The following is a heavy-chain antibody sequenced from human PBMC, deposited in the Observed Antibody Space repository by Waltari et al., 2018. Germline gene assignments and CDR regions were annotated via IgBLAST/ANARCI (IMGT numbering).Heavy chain of an antibody. Sequence: QVQLQASGPGLVKPSEPLSLTCPAPGCPLSVFYWSWIRQPAGKGLEWIGRIYTSGSTNYNPSLKSRVTMSVDTSKNQFSLKLSSVTAADTAVYYCARDWPLGYWGQGTLVTVSS. CDR3: ARDWPLGY. V-gene: IGHV4-4*07. CDR1: GCPLSVFY. D-gene: IGHD7-27*01. J-gene: IGHJ4*02. CDR2: IYTSGST.